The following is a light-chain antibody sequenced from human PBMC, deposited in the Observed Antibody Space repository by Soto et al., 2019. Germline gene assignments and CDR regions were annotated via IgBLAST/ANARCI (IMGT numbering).Light chain of an antibody. Sequence: SVLTQPASVSGSPGQSITISCTGTRSDGGNYNLVSWYHQHPGKAPKLMIYEARMWPSGSSSRISRPKSGTTAHLTISGLQADDQAEYYCVSFAGTSSLVFGTVTKVTVL. J-gene: IGLJ1*01. CDR3: VSFAGTSSLV. CDR1: RSDGGNYNL. V-gene: IGLV2-23*01. CDR2: EAR.